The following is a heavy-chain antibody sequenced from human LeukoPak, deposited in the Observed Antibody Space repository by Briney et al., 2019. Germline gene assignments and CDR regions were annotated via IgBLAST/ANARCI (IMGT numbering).Heavy chain of an antibody. CDR3: AKDHAEDGGFDY. CDR1: GFTFSSYA. Sequence: PGGSLRLSCAASGFTFSSYAMSWVRQAPGKGLEWVSAISGSGGSTYYADSVKGRFTISRDNSKNTLYLQMNSLRAEDTALYYCAKDHAEDGGFDYWGQGTLVTVSS. CDR2: ISGSGGST. D-gene: IGHD4-23*01. J-gene: IGHJ4*02. V-gene: IGHV3-23*01.